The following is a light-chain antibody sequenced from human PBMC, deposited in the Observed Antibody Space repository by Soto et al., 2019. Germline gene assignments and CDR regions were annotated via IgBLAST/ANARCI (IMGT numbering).Light chain of an antibody. J-gene: IGKJ5*01. V-gene: IGKV3D-20*01. CDR3: QQYGSTPIT. Sequence: EIVLTQSPATLSLSPGERATLSCRASQSLSNTYLAWYQQKPGLAPRLLIYDTSSRATGIPDRFSGSGSGTDFTLTISRLEPEDFAVYYCQQYGSTPITFGQGTRLEIK. CDR2: DTS. CDR1: QSLSNTY.